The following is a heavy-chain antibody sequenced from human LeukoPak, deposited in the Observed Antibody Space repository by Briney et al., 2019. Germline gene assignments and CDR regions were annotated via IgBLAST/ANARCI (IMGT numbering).Heavy chain of an antibody. CDR2: INPNSGGT. CDR3: ARDIGGRGYDFWSGYYFYYYMDV. CDR1: GYTFTGYY. Sequence: ASVKVSCKASGYTFTGYYMHWVRQAPGQGLEWMGWINPNSGGTNYAQKFQGRLTTTRDTSTNTAYMELSGLRSEDTAVYYCARDIGGRGYDFWSGYYFYYYMDVWGKGTTVTVSS. D-gene: IGHD3-3*01. J-gene: IGHJ6*03. V-gene: IGHV1-2*02.